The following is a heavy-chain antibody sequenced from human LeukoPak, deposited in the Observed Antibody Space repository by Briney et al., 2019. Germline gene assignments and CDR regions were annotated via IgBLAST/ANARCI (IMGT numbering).Heavy chain of an antibody. Sequence: GGSLRLSCAASGFTFSSYWMSWVRQAPGKGLEWVANIKQDGSEKYYVDSVKGRFTISRDNSKNTLFLQMNSLRAEDTAVYYCARDHSPSTGWDDAFDIWGQGTMVTISS. CDR2: IKQDGSEK. V-gene: IGHV3-7*01. CDR1: GFTFSSYW. D-gene: IGHD6-19*01. CDR3: ARDHSPSTGWDDAFDI. J-gene: IGHJ3*02.